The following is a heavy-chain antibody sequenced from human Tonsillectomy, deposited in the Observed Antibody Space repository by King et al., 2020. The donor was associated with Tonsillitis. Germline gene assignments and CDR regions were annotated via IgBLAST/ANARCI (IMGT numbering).Heavy chain of an antibody. V-gene: IGHV3-23*04. D-gene: IGHD3-3*01. CDR3: AKDKGDTMPGDAFDF. CDR2: ISGSGGST. J-gene: IGHJ3*01. Sequence: VQLVESGGGLVQPGGSLRLSCAASGFTFSSYAMSWVRQAPGKGLEWVSGISGSGGSTYSADSVKGRFTISRDNSKNRLYLQMKSLRAEDTAVYYCAKDKGDTMPGDAFDFWGQGTMVTVSS. CDR1: GFTFSSYA.